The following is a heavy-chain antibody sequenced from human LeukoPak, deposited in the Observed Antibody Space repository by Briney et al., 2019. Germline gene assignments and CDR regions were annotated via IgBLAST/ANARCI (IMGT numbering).Heavy chain of an antibody. CDR2: IYYSGSA. CDR3: AIYSGSYLYFDY. Sequence: SETLSLTCTVSGGSISSSSYYWGWIRQPPGKGLEWIGSIYYSGSAYYNPSLRSRVTISVDTSKNQFSLKLSSVTAADTAVYYCAIYSGSYLYFDYWGQGTLVTVSS. V-gene: IGHV4-39*01. D-gene: IGHD1-26*01. J-gene: IGHJ4*02. CDR1: GGSISSSSYY.